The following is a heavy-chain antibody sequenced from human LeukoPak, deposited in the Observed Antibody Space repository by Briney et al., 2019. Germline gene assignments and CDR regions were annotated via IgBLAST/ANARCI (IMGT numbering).Heavy chain of an antibody. Sequence: SETLSLTCTVSGYSISSGYYWGWIRQPPGKGLEWIGSIYHSGSSYYNPSLKSRVTISVDTSKNQFSLKLSSVTAADTAVYYCARHTTGDIVVVVAALDYWGQGTLVTVSS. CDR3: ARHTTGDIVVVVAALDY. CDR1: GYSISSGYY. D-gene: IGHD2-15*01. J-gene: IGHJ4*02. CDR2: IYHSGSS. V-gene: IGHV4-38-2*02.